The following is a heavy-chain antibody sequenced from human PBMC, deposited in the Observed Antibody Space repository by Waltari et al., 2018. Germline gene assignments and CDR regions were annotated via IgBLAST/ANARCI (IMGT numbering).Heavy chain of an antibody. V-gene: IGHV1-2*06. CDR1: GDIVSEYF. Sequence: QVQLIQSGAEVKMPGAPVKVSCMAPGDIVSEYFIHWLRRARGERLEWMGRTDPTRGGTDFAQKFQGRVAMTTDMSITTVYMELRSLTSDDTAVYYCVRETMSRGPPSGSFSIWGQGTMVTVSA. D-gene: IGHD1-26*01. CDR3: VRETMSRGPPSGSFSI. J-gene: IGHJ3*02. CDR2: TDPTRGGT.